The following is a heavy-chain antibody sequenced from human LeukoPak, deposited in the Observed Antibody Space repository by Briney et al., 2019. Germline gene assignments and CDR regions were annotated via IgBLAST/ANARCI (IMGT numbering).Heavy chain of an antibody. J-gene: IGHJ4*02. CDR2: INAGNGNT. V-gene: IGHV1-3*01. CDR3: ARTLGSAAAIF. D-gene: IGHD2-2*01. CDR1: GYTFTGYY. Sequence: GASVTVSCTASGYTFTGYYMHWVRQAPGQRLEWMGWINAGNGNTKYSQKFQGRVTITRDTSASTAYMELSSLRSEDTAVYYCARTLGSAAAIFWGQGTLVTVSS.